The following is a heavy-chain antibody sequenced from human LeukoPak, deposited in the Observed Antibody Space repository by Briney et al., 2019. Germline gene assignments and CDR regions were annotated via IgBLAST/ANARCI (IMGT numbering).Heavy chain of an antibody. CDR3: AREEKEWELGSVAFDI. Sequence: ASVKVSCKASGYTFTSYYMHWVRQAPGQGLEWMGIINPSGGSTSYAQKFQGRVTMTRDTSTSTVYMELSSLRSEDTAVYYCAREEKEWELGSVAFDIWGQGTMVTVSS. V-gene: IGHV1-46*01. J-gene: IGHJ3*02. CDR2: INPSGGST. CDR1: GYTFTSYY. D-gene: IGHD1-26*01.